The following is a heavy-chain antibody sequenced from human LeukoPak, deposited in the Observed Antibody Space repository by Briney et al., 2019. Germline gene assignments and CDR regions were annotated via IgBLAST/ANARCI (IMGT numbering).Heavy chain of an antibody. D-gene: IGHD6-13*01. J-gene: IGHJ5*02. V-gene: IGHV3-23*01. CDR1: GFTFDEFG. CDR3: AKMGAAAGTGSGLWFDP. Sequence: PGRSLRPSWAQSGFTFDEFGMRWPRLAPVNRLEWVSSISGSGGSTYYADSVKGRFTISRDNSKNTLYLQMNSLRAEDTAVYYCAKMGAAAGTGSGLWFDPWDQGTLVTVSS. CDR2: ISGSGGST.